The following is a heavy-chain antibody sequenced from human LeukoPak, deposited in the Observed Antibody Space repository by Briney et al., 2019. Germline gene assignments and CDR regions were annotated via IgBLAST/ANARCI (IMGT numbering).Heavy chain of an antibody. V-gene: IGHV4-34*01. CDR2: INHSGST. CDR1: GGSFSGYY. Sequence: PSETLSLTCAVYGGSFSGYYWSWIRQPPGKGLEWIGEINHSGSTNYNPSLKSRVTISVDTSKNQFSLKLSSVTAADTAVYYCARGRGSREHCSSTSCYFWVGRAGWFDPWGQGTLVTVSS. D-gene: IGHD2-2*01. J-gene: IGHJ5*02. CDR3: ARGRGSREHCSSTSCYFWVGRAGWFDP.